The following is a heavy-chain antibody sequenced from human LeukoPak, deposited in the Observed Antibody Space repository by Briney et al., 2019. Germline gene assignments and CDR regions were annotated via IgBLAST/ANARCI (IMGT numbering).Heavy chain of an antibody. Sequence: ASVKVSCKASGYTFAGYYMHWVRQAPGQGLEWMGWINPNSGGTNYAQKFQGRVTMTRDTSISTAYMELSRLRSDDTAVYYCARDIVVVPAASGLDYYYGMDVWGQGTTVTVSS. D-gene: IGHD2-2*01. CDR2: INPNSGGT. CDR1: GYTFAGYY. V-gene: IGHV1-2*02. CDR3: ARDIVVVPAASGLDYYYGMDV. J-gene: IGHJ6*02.